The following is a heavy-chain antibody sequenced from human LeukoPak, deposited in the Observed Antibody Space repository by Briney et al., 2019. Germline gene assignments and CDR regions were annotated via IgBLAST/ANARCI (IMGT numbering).Heavy chain of an antibody. D-gene: IGHD2-2*01. V-gene: IGHV1-46*01. J-gene: IGHJ4*02. CDR2: INPGSGST. CDR1: GYTFTSYG. CDR3: ARERGSCDF. Sequence: ASVKVSCKASGYTFTSYGISWVRQAPGQGLEWMGIINPGSGSTTYAQTFQGRVTMTRDTSTSTVYMELSSLRSEDTAVYYCARERGSCDFWGQGTLVTVSS.